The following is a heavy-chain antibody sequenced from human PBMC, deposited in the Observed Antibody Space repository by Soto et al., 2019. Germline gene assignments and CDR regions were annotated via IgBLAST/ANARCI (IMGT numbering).Heavy chain of an antibody. V-gene: IGHV1-2*04. CDR1: GYTFTGYY. CDR2: INPNSGGT. D-gene: IGHD3-22*01. CDR3: ARGGDYDSSGYYFVY. Sequence: ASVKVSCKASGYTFTGYYMHWVRQAPGQGLEWMGWINPNSGGTNYAQKFQGWVTMTRDTSISTAYMELSRLRSDDTAVYYCARGGDYDSSGYYFVYWGQGPLVTVSS. J-gene: IGHJ4*02.